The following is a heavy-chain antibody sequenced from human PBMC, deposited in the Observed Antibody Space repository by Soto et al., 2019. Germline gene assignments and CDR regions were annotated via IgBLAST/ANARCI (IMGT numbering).Heavy chain of an antibody. J-gene: IGHJ4*02. CDR2: ISYDGSNK. CDR3: ANDTYYHDGPGYYVFDY. Sequence: QVQLVESGGGVVQPGRSLRLSCAASGSTFRSYGMHWVRQAPGKGLEWVAAISYDGSNKNYVDSVKGRFTISRDNSENXXYLQMNSLRAEDAAVYYWANDTYYHDGPGYYVFDYWGQGTLVTVSS. CDR1: GSTFRSYG. V-gene: IGHV3-30*18. D-gene: IGHD3-22*01.